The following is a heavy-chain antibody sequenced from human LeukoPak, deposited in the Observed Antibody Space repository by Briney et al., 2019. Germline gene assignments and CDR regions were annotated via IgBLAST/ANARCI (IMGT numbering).Heavy chain of an antibody. CDR2: IYYSGST. Sequence: PSEALSLTCTVSGVSISSYYWSWIRQPPGKGLEWIGYIYYSGSTNYNPSLESRVTISLDTSKNQFSLKLSSVTAADTAVYYCARHDGSSWYYAFDVWGQGTMVTVSS. CDR3: ARHDGSSWYYAFDV. J-gene: IGHJ3*01. CDR1: GVSISSYY. V-gene: IGHV4-59*08. D-gene: IGHD6-13*01.